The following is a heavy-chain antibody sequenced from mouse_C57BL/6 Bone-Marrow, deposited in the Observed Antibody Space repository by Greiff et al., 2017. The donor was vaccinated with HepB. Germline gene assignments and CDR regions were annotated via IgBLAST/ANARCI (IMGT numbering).Heavy chain of an antibody. J-gene: IGHJ4*01. V-gene: IGHV1-18*01. Sequence: VQLQQSGPELVKPGASVKIPCKASGYTFTDYNMDWVKQSHGKSLEWIGDINPNNGGTIYNQKFKGKATLTVDKSSSTAYMELRSLTSEDTAVYYCARSPDGYYDFYYAMDYWGQGTSVTVSS. CDR2: INPNNGGT. CDR1: GYTFTDYN. CDR3: ARSPDGYYDFYYAMDY. D-gene: IGHD2-3*01.